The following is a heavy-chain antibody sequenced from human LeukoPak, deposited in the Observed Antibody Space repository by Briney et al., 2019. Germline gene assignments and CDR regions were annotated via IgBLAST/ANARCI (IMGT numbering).Heavy chain of an antibody. D-gene: IGHD2-21*02. Sequence: ASVKVSCKASGYTFTSYTIHWVRQAPGQRLEWMGWINAGNGNTKYSQKLQGRVTMTTDTSTSTAYMELRSLRSDDTAVYYCARVRSPPVVVTAHRFDYWGQGTLVTVSS. CDR2: INAGNGNT. CDR3: ARVRSPPVVVTAHRFDY. CDR1: GYTFTSYT. V-gene: IGHV1-3*01. J-gene: IGHJ4*02.